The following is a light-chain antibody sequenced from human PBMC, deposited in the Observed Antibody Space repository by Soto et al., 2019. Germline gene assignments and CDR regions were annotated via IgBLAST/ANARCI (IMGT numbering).Light chain of an antibody. CDR2: AAS. CDR1: QSVTSNY. Sequence: EIVLTQSPGTLSLSPGGRATLSCRASQSVTSNYLAWYQLKPGQAPRLLIYAASNTATGIPDRFSGSGSGTDFTLSISRLEPEDFAVYYCQQYGSTPSITFGQGTRLEIK. J-gene: IGKJ5*01. CDR3: QQYGSTPSIT. V-gene: IGKV3-20*01.